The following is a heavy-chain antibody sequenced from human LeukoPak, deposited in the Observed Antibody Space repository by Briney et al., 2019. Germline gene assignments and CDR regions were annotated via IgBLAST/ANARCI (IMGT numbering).Heavy chain of an antibody. V-gene: IGHV3-30*03. CDR3: ARDGADTYGHRGAGYYVVDV. Sequence: GGSLRLSCAASGFTFSLYGIHWVRQAPGKGLEWVALISYDGSNTYYSDSARGRFTISRDNSKRTLNLQMNSLSPEDTAVYDCARDGADTYGHRGAGYYVVDVWGQGTTVTVSS. CDR2: ISYDGSNT. D-gene: IGHD5-18*01. J-gene: IGHJ6*02. CDR1: GFTFSLYG.